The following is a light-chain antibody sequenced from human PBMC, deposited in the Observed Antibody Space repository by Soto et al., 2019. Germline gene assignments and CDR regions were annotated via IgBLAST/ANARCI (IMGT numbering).Light chain of an antibody. CDR2: AAS. CDR3: LQHSNFSWT. V-gene: IGKV1-6*01. Sequence: AIQMTQSPSSLSASVGDRVTITCRASRDIGNDLGWYQQKPGKAPKHLIFAASNLQSGVPSRFSGGGSGTDFTLTISSLQADDFATYYCLQHSNFSWTFGQGTKVETK. J-gene: IGKJ1*01. CDR1: RDIGND.